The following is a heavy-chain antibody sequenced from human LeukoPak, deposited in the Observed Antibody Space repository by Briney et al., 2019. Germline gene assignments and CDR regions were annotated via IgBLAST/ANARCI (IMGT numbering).Heavy chain of an antibody. CDR2: IKQDGSEK. Sequence: GGSLRLSCAASGFTFSNSWMSRVRQAPGKGLEWVANIKQDGSEKNYVDSVRGRFTISRDNAKNSLYLQMNNLRADDTAVYYCVRELRFAFWGQGTMVSVSS. CDR3: VRELRFAF. CDR1: GFTFSNSW. J-gene: IGHJ3*01. V-gene: IGHV3-7*03.